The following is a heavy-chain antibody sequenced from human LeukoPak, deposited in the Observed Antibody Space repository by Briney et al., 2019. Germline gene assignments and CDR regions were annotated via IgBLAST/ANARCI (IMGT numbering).Heavy chain of an antibody. V-gene: IGHV3-64*04. CDR2: ISSNGGST. D-gene: IGHD2-15*01. J-gene: IGHJ4*02. Sequence: GGSLRLSCSASGFTFSSYAMHWVRQAPGKGLEYVSAISSNGGSTYYADSVKGRFTISRDNSKNTLYLQMNSLRAEDTAVYYCVKSPLNLGYCSGGSCHYFDYWGQGTLVTVSS. CDR1: GFTFSSYA. CDR3: VKSPLNLGYCSGGSCHYFDY.